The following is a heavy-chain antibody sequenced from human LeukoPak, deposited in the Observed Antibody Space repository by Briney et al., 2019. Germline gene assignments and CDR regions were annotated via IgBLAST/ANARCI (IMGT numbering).Heavy chain of an antibody. Sequence: GGSLRLSCAASGFTVSSSYMSWVRQAPGKGLEWVSVIYSGGSTYYADSVKGRFTISRDNSKNTLYLQMNSLRAEDTAVYYCARGRYSYGWCDYWGQGTLVTVSS. D-gene: IGHD5-18*01. CDR3: ARGRYSYGWCDY. CDR1: GFTVSSSY. V-gene: IGHV3-53*01. J-gene: IGHJ4*02. CDR2: IYSGGST.